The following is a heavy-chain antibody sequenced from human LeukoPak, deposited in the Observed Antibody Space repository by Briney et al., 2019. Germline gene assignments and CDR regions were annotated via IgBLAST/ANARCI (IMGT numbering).Heavy chain of an antibody. CDR3: TSSGGNWAFDT. J-gene: IGHJ3*02. D-gene: IGHD2-15*01. V-gene: IGHV3-49*03. CDR2: IRSKAYGGTT. Sequence: PGRSLRLSCTASGFTFGDYAMSWFRQAPGKGLEWVGFIRSKAYGGTTEYAASVKGRFTISRDDSKSIAYLQMNSLKTEDTAVYYCTSSGGNWAFDTWGQGTMVTVSS. CDR1: GFTFGDYA.